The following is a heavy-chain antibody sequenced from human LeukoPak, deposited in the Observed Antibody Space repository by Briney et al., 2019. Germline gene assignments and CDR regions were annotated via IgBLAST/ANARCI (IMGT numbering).Heavy chain of an antibody. CDR2: MSGSGGDI. J-gene: IGHJ6*03. V-gene: IGHV3-23*01. Sequence: GGSLRLSCAASGFTFSTYAMSWVRQAPGKGLEWVSTMSGSGGDIGHADSVKGRFTISRDNSKNTLYLQMSSLRAEDTAVYYCVKANYYYYYMDVWGRGTTVTISS. CDR3: VKANYYYYYMDV. CDR1: GFTFSTYA.